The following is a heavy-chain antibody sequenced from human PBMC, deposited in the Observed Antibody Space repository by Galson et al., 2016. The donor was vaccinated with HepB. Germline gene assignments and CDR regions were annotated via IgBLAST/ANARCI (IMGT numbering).Heavy chain of an antibody. CDR3: ARSVGYTWEF. Sequence: SLRLSCAASGFIFDIYSMNWFRQAPGKGPEWVAYIRGDSNVIYYADSVKGRFTVSRDNAANSLILQMHSLRVEDTAIYYCARSVGYTWEFWAQGTLVTVSS. D-gene: IGHD5-24*01. CDR2: IRGDSNVI. CDR1: GFIFDIYS. J-gene: IGHJ4*02. V-gene: IGHV3-48*04.